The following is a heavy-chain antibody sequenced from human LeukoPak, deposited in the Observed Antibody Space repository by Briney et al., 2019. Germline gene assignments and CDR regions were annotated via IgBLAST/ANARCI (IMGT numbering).Heavy chain of an antibody. CDR3: ARLYIQTSFSSMVRGVWWFDP. CDR2: IYYSGST. J-gene: IGHJ5*02. Sequence: SETLSLTCTVSGGSISSSSYYWGWIRQPPGKGLEWIGSIYYSGSTYYNPSLKSRVTISVDTSKNQFSLKLSSVTAADTAVYYCARLYIQTSFSSMVRGVWWFDPWGQGTLVTVSS. V-gene: IGHV4-39*01. D-gene: IGHD3-10*01. CDR1: GGSISSSSYY.